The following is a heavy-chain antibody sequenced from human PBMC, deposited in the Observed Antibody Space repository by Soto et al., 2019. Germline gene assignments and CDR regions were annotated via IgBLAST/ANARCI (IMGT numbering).Heavy chain of an antibody. D-gene: IGHD3-3*01. Sequence: ASVKVSCKASGYTFTSYDMHWVRQAPGQGLEWMGIINPSGGSTSYAQKFQGRVTMTRDTSTSTVYMELSSLRSEDTAVYYCARDGRDYDFWSGFHVWGQGTTVTVSS. V-gene: IGHV1-46*01. J-gene: IGHJ6*02. CDR1: GYTFTSYD. CDR3: ARDGRDYDFWSGFHV. CDR2: INPSGGST.